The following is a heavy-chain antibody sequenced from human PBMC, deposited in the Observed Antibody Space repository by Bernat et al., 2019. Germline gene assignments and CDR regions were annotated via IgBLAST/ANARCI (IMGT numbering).Heavy chain of an antibody. D-gene: IGHD2-21*02. Sequence: VQLVESGGGVVQPGRSLRLSCAASGFTFSSYGMHWVRQAPGKGLEWVAVIWYDGSNKYYADSVKGRFTISRDNSKNTLYLQMNSLRAEDTAVYYCARDRRAYCGGDCYLVYWGQGTLVTVS. CDR3: ARDRRAYCGGDCYLVY. V-gene: IGHV3-33*01. J-gene: IGHJ4*02. CDR1: GFTFSSYG. CDR2: IWYDGSNK.